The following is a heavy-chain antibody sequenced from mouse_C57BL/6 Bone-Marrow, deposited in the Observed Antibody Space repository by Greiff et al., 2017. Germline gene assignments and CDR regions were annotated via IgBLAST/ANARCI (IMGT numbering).Heavy chain of an antibody. Sequence: EVMLVESGGGLVQPGGSMKLSCVASGFTFSNYWMNWVRQSPEKGLEWVAQIRLKSDNYATPYAESVKGRFTISRDVSKSSVYLQMNNIRAEDTGIYYCTGGTDYWGQGTTLTVSS. CDR2: IRLKSDNYAT. D-gene: IGHD3-3*01. V-gene: IGHV6-3*01. CDR1: GFTFSNYW. J-gene: IGHJ2*01. CDR3: TGGTDY.